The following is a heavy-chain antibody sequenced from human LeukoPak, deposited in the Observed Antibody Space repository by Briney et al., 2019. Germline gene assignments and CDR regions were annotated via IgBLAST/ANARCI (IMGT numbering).Heavy chain of an antibody. V-gene: IGHV1-2*02. CDR2: INPNSGGT. CDR1: GYTFTGYY. CDR3: ARGDTAMVGYYYYYYYMGV. Sequence: ASVKVSCKASGYTFTGYYMHWVRQAPGQGLEWMGWINPNSGGTNYAQKFQGRVTMTRDTSISTAYMELSRLRSDDTAVYYCARGDTAMVGYYYYYYYMGVWGKGTTVTVSS. J-gene: IGHJ6*03. D-gene: IGHD5-18*01.